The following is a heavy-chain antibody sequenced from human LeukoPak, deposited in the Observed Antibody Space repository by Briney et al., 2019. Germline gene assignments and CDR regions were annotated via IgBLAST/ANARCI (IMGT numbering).Heavy chain of an antibody. D-gene: IGHD4-23*01. CDR2: ILHSGST. V-gene: IGHV4-39*07. CDR3: LYGGNSGDWVY. J-gene: IGHJ4*02. CDR1: GGSISSSSYY. Sequence: PSETLSLTCTVSGGSISSSSYYWGWIRQPPGKGLEWIGEILHSGSTNYNPSLKSRVTMSADKSKNQFSLNLRSVTAADTAVYYCLYGGNSGDWVYWGQGTLVTVSS.